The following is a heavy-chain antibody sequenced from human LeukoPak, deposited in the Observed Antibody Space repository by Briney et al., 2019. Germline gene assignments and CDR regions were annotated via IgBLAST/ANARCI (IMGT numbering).Heavy chain of an antibody. J-gene: IGHJ5*02. CDR3: ARDLSVTNWFDP. CDR1: GFTFSTYA. V-gene: IGHV3-23*01. D-gene: IGHD2-21*02. CDR2: ISGSDGCT. Sequence: GGSLRLSCAASGFTFSTYAMSWVRQAPGKGLEWVSAISGSDGCTYYADSVKGRFTISRDNSKNTLYLQMNSLRAEDTAVYYCARDLSVTNWFDPWGQGTLVTVSS.